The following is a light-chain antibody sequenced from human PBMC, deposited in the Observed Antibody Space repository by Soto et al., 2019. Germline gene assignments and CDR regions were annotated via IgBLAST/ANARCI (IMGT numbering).Light chain of an antibody. CDR2: DAS. J-gene: IGKJ1*01. CDR3: QQYGGSPRT. Sequence: IVLTQSPGTLSLSPGERATLSCRASRSVSSSSLAWYQQKRGQAPRLLIHDASSRATGIPDRFSGSGSGTDFTLTISRLEPEDFAVYYCQQYGGSPRTFGQGTKVDI. CDR1: RSVSSSS. V-gene: IGKV3-20*01.